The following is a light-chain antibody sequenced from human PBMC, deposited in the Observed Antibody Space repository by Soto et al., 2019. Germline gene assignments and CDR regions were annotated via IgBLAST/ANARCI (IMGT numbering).Light chain of an antibody. Sequence: QSALTQPASVSGSPGQSITISCTGTSGGFGSYDVVSWYRHHPGKAPELIIYEVNKRHSGVSDRFSASKSGNTASLRISALQAEDEADHYSSSYAPLVVGGGTKLTVL. CDR3: SSYAPLV. CDR1: SGGFGSYDV. V-gene: IGLV2-23*02. J-gene: IGLJ3*02. CDR2: EVN.